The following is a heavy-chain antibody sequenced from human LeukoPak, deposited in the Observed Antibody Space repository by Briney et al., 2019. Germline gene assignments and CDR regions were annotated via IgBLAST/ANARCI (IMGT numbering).Heavy chain of an antibody. D-gene: IGHD6-13*01. J-gene: IGHJ4*02. CDR2: FNPNSGGT. V-gene: IGHV1-2*02. CDR1: GYTFTGYY. CDR3: ARVIAAAAHFDY. Sequence: ASVKVSCKASGYTFTGYYMHWVRQAPGRGLEWMGWFNPNSGGTNYAQKFQGRVTMTRDTSISTAYMELSRLRSDDTAVYYCARVIAAAAHFDYWGQGTLVTVSS.